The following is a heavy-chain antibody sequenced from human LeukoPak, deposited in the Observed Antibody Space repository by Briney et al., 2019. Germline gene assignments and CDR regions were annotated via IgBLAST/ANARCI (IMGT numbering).Heavy chain of an antibody. Sequence: PSETLSLTCTVSGGSISSYYWSWIRQPPGKGLEWIGYIYYSGSTNYNPSLKSRVTISVDTSKNQFSLQLNSVTPEDTAVYYCARDQTGDLYFDYWGQGTPVTVSS. CDR2: IYYSGST. V-gene: IGHV4-59*12. D-gene: IGHD7-27*01. J-gene: IGHJ4*02. CDR1: GGSISSYY. CDR3: ARDQTGDLYFDY.